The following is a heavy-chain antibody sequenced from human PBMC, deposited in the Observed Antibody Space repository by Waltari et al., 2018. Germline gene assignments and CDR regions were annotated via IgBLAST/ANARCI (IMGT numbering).Heavy chain of an antibody. V-gene: IGHV3-23*04. J-gene: IGHJ4*02. Sequence: EVQLVESGGGLVQPGGSLRLSCAASGFTFSSYAMSWVRQAPGQGLEWVSAISGSGGSTYSADSVKGRFTISRDNSKHTLYLQMNSLRAEDTAVYYCAKDYYDSSGYYDYWGQGTLVTVSS. D-gene: IGHD3-22*01. CDR2: ISGSGGST. CDR3: AKDYYDSSGYYDY. CDR1: GFTFSSYA.